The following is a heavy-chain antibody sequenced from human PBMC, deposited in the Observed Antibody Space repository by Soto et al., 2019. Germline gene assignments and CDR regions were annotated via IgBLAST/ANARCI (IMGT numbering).Heavy chain of an antibody. J-gene: IGHJ4*02. CDR2: IWYDGSTI. CDR1: VFTFSSYG. Sequence: GGSLRLSCAASVFTFSSYGMHWVRQAPGKGLEWVAVIWYDGSTIYYADSVKGRFTISRDNAKNSLYLQMNSLRAEDTAVYYCARAYIWGSYIDYWGQGTLVTVSS. D-gene: IGHD3-16*01. V-gene: IGHV3-30*19. CDR3: ARAYIWGSYIDY.